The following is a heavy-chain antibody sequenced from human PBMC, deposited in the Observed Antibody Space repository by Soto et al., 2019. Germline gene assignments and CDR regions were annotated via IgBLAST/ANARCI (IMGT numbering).Heavy chain of an antibody. V-gene: IGHV1-46*01. CDR3: ARARGENYYDSSGYYRYYFDY. CDR2: INPSGGST. J-gene: IGHJ4*02. D-gene: IGHD3-22*01. Sequence: ASVRVSCKASGYTFTSYYMHWVRQAPGQGLEWMGIINPSGGSTSYAQKFQGRVTMTRDTSTSTVYMELSSLRSEDTAVYYCARARGENYYDSSGYYRYYFDYWGQGTLVTVSS. CDR1: GYTFTSYY.